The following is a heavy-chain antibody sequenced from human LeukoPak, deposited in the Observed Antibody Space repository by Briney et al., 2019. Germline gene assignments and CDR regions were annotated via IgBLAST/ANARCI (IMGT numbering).Heavy chain of an antibody. CDR1: GGTCSSYA. D-gene: IGHD2-2*01. Sequence: ASVKVSCKASGGTCSSYAISWVRQAPGQGLEWMGGIIPIFSTANYAQKFQGRVTITADESTSTAYMELSSLRSEDTAVYYCARISVGYCSSTSCQVYYGMDVWGKGTTVTVSS. CDR3: ARISVGYCSSTSCQVYYGMDV. J-gene: IGHJ6*04. CDR2: IIPIFSTA. V-gene: IGHV1-69*13.